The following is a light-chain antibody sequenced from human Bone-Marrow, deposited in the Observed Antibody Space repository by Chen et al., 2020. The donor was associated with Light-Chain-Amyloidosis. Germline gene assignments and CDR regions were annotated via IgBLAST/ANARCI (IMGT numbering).Light chain of an antibody. CDR3: QSAASSGTCRVI. CDR2: RDT. J-gene: IGLJ2*01. CDR1: DLPTKY. V-gene: IGLV3-25*03. Sequence: SYELTQPPSVSVSPGQTARITCSGDDLPTKYAYWYQQKPGQAPVLVIHRDTERPSGISERFSGSSSGPTATLTISGVQAGDEAAYHCQSAASSGTCRVIYGGGTKLTVL.